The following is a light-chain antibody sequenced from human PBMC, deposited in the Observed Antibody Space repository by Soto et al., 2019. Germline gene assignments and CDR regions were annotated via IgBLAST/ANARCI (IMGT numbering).Light chain of an antibody. CDR3: QQDYNLLT. CDR1: QSVSSSY. CDR2: GAS. J-gene: IGKJ4*01. V-gene: IGKV3D-7*01. Sequence: LAPGERVTLSCRASQSVSSSYLTWYQQKPGQAPRLLIYGASTRATGIPARFSGSGSGTDFTLTISSLQPEDFAVYYCQQDYNLLTFGGGTKVDIK.